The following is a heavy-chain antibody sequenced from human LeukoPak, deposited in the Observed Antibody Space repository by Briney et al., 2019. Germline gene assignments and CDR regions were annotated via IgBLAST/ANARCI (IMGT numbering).Heavy chain of an antibody. V-gene: IGHV1-18*01. Sequence: VASVKVSCKASGYTFTSYGISWVRQAPGQGLEWMGWISAYNGYTNYAQKLQGRVTMTRDTSTSTAYLDLRSLRSDDTAVYYCARDLTHRRYYDNSGYQIVPAFWGQGTLVTVSS. J-gene: IGHJ4*02. CDR1: GYTFTSYG. CDR2: ISAYNGYT. D-gene: IGHD3-22*01. CDR3: ARDLTHRRYYDNSGYQIVPAF.